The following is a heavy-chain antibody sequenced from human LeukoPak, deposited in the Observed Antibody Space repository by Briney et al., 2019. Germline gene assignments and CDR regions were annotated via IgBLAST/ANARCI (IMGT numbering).Heavy chain of an antibody. CDR2: IRSKAYGGTT. V-gene: IGHV3-49*04. Sequence: PGRSLRLSCTASGFTFGDYAMSWVRQAPGKGLEWVGFIRSKAYGGTTEYAASVKGRFTISRDDSKSIAYLQVNSLKTEDTAVYYCTREVEGGYDSAPYDYWGQGTLVTDSS. CDR1: GFTFGDYA. CDR3: TREVEGGYDSAPYDY. D-gene: IGHD5-12*01. J-gene: IGHJ4*02.